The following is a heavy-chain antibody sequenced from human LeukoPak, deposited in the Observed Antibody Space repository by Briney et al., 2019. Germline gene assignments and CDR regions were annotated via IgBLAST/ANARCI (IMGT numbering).Heavy chain of an antibody. J-gene: IGHJ6*03. D-gene: IGHD6-13*01. Sequence: SETLSLTCTVSGGSISSYYWSWIRQPPGKGLEWIGYIFYSGSTTYNPSLKSRVIISVDTSKNQLSLKVNSLTAADTAVYYCARGGSSWPPLMDVWGKGTTVTVSS. V-gene: IGHV4-59*01. CDR1: GGSISSYY. CDR2: IFYSGST. CDR3: ARGGSSWPPLMDV.